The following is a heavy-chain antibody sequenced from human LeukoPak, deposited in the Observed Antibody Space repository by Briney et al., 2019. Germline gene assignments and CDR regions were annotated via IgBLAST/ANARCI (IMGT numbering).Heavy chain of an antibody. CDR3: ARASPILLWFGSKDAFDI. CDR1: GGSFSGYY. Sequence: PSETLSLTCAVYGGSFSGYYWSWIRQPPGKGLEWIGEINHSGSTNYNPSLKSRVTISVDTSKNQFSLKLSSVTAADTAVYYCARASPILLWFGSKDAFDIWGQGTMVTVSS. V-gene: IGHV4-34*01. J-gene: IGHJ3*02. D-gene: IGHD3-10*01. CDR2: INHSGST.